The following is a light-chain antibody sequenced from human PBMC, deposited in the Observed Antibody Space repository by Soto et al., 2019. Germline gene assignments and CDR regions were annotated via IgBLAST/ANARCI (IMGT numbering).Light chain of an antibody. Sequence: QSVLTQPASVSGSPGQSITISCNRTSSDVGGHDYVSWYQQHPGKAPKLTIFEVSNRPSGVSNRFSGSKSGNTASLTISGLQAEDEADYYCSSYTDSNSFYVFGSGTKLTVL. J-gene: IGLJ1*01. CDR1: SSDVGGHDY. CDR3: SSYTDSNSFYV. CDR2: EVS. V-gene: IGLV2-14*01.